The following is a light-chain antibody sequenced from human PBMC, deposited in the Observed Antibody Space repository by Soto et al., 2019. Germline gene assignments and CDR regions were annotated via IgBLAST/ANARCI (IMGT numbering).Light chain of an antibody. CDR3: QQYCSSPWT. Sequence: DIVMTQSPDSLAVSLGERATINCRSSQSVLYSSSNKNYLAWYQQKPGQPPKLLIYWASTRESGVPDRFSGSGSGTDFTLNISSLQAEDVACYYCQQYCSSPWTFGQGTKVEIK. V-gene: IGKV4-1*01. CDR1: QSVLYSSSNKNY. J-gene: IGKJ1*01. CDR2: WAS.